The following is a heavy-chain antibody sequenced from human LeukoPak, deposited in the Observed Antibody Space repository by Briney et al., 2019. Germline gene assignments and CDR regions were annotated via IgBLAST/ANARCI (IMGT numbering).Heavy chain of an antibody. CDR3: ARVAPDYYDPGDY. CDR2: ISTSSVYI. V-gene: IGHV3-21*01. J-gene: IGHJ4*02. Sequence: PGGSLRLSCAASGFTFSSYSMNWVRQAPEEGLEWVSSISTSSVYIYYADSVKGRFTISRDNARNSPYLQMNSLRAEDTAVYYCARVAPDYYDPGDYWGQGTLVTVSS. D-gene: IGHD3-22*01. CDR1: GFTFSSYS.